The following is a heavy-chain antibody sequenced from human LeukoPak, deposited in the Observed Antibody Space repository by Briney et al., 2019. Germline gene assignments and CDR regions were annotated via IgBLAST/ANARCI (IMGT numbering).Heavy chain of an antibody. CDR3: VRDGYYISGSPDFDF. CDR2: ITSSSGYI. CDR1: GFTFSSYS. Sequence: GGSLRLSCAASGFTFSSYSMNWVHQIPGKGLEWVASITSSSGYIYYADSVRGRFTISRDNAKNSLYLQMDSLRADDTAVYYCVRDGYYISGSPDFDFWGQGTLVIVSS. V-gene: IGHV3-21*01. J-gene: IGHJ4*02. D-gene: IGHD3-10*01.